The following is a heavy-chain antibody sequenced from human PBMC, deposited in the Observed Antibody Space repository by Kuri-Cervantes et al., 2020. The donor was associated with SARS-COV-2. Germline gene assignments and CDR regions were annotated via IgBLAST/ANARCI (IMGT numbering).Heavy chain of an antibody. CDR3: ARGGYSSSWAPGSFDY. J-gene: IGHJ4*03. CDR2: INPNSGGT. Sequence: ASVKVSCKASGYTFTGYYMHWVRQAPGQGLEWMGWINPNSGGTNYAQKFQGRVTMTRDTSISTAYMELSRLRSDDTAVYYCARGGYSSSWAPGSFDYWGQGTLVTVSS. CDR1: GYTFTGYY. D-gene: IGHD6-13*01. V-gene: IGHV1-2*02.